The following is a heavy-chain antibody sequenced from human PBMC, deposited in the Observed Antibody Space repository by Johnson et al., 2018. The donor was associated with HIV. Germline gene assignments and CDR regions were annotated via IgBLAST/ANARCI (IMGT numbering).Heavy chain of an antibody. D-gene: IGHD3-10*01. J-gene: IGHJ3*02. CDR1: GFTFSSYW. Sequence: VQLVESGGGLVQPGGSLRLSCAASGFTFSSYWMSWVRQAPGKGLEWVANIKQDGSEKYYVDSVKGRFTISRDNAKKSLYLQMKRLRAEDTAVYYCARSDITLVRGGAFDIWGQGTMVSVSS. V-gene: IGHV3-7*01. CDR3: ARSDITLVRGGAFDI. CDR2: IKQDGSEK.